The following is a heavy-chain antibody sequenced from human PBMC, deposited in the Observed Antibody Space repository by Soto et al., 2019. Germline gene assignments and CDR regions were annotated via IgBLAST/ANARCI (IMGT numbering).Heavy chain of an antibody. D-gene: IGHD3-10*01. CDR2: IIPIFGTA. J-gene: IGHJ6*02. CDR3: ARETRDGMDV. CDR1: GGTFSSYA. V-gene: IGHV1-69*13. Sequence: SVKVSCKASGGTFSSYAISWVRQAPGQGLEWMGGIIPIFGTANYAQKFQGRVTITADESTSTAYMELSSLRSEDKAVYYCARETRDGMDVWGQGTTVTVSS.